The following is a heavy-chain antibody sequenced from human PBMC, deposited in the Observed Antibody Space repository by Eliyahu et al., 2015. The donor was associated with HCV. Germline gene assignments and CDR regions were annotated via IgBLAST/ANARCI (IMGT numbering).Heavy chain of an antibody. D-gene: IGHD6-13*01. V-gene: IGHV4-39*01. CDR2: ILYXGNT. CDR1: GDSISVDHF. J-gene: IGHJ4*02. CDR3: ARLGLGSSWFY. Sequence: QLQLQESGPGLVKPSETLSLTCTVSGDSISVDHFWGWIRQPPRKGLEYIGSILYXGNTXYXPALRSRVIISVDTSKSQFSLNLSSVTAADTAVYYCARLGLGSSWFYWGQGTLVTVSS.